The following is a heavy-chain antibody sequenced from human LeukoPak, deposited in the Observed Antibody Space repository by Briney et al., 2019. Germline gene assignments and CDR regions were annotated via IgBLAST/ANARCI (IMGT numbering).Heavy chain of an antibody. D-gene: IGHD4-11*01. J-gene: IGHJ4*02. V-gene: IGHV1-2*02. CDR2: INPNSGGT. CDR3: ARDHITGDDYSNFDY. Sequence: ASVKVSCKASGYTFTGYYMHWVRQAPGQGLEWMGWINPNSGGTNYAQKFQGRVTMTRDTSISTAYMELSRLRSDDTAVYYCARDHITGDDYSNFDYWGQATLVTVSS. CDR1: GYTFTGYY.